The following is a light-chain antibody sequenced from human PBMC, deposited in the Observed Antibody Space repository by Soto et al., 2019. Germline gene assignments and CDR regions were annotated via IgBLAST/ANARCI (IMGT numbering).Light chain of an antibody. CDR1: QTVTSSY. J-gene: IGKJ1*01. CDR2: GAS. Sequence: ETVLTQSPGTLSLSPGERATLSCRASQTVTSSYLVWYQQKPGQAPRLLIYGASIRATGIPDRFGGSGSGTDFTLTISRLEPEDFAVYYCQQYGTLTVTFGQGTKVDIK. V-gene: IGKV3-20*01. CDR3: QQYGTLTVT.